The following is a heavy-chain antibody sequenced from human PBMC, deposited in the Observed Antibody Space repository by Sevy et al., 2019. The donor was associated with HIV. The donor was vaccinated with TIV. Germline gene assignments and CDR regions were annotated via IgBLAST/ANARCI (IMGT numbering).Heavy chain of an antibody. CDR2: TWYASKWYN. V-gene: IGHV6-1*01. CDR1: GDSVSRTDVA. J-gene: IGHJ3*01. CDR3: ARQNNSGFDV. D-gene: IGHD6-25*01. Sequence: SQTLSLTCAISGDSVSRTDVAWNWIRQSPSRGLEWLGRTWYASKWYNDYAISGKSRLTINPDTTRNQVSLHLSSVTPDDTAVYYCARQNNSGFDVWGQGTVVTVSS.